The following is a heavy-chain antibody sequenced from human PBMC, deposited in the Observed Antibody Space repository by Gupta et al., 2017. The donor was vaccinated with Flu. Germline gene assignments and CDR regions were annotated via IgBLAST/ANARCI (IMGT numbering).Heavy chain of an antibody. D-gene: IGHD2-21*01. CDR2: IIPMLEVP. J-gene: IGHJ6*01. V-gene: IGHV1-69*10. Sequence: SVSWVRQAPGQGLEWMGGIIPMLEVPNYAPKFQGRITITADKSTSTVYMELRSLESQDTAVYFCARGSWGDHYY. CDR1: S. CDR3: ARGSWGDHYY.